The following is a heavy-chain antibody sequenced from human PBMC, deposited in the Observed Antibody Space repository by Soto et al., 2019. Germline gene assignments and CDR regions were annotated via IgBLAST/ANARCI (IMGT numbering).Heavy chain of an antibody. CDR2: ISGSGGST. CDR1: GFTFSSYA. CDR3: AKLRAASSPGRKNYYYYYYMDV. Sequence: GGSLRLSCAASGFTFSSYAMSWVRHAPGKGLEWVSAISGSGGSTYYADSVKGRFTISRDNSKNTLYLQMNSLRAEDTAVYYCAKLRAASSPGRKNYYYYYYMDVWGKGTTVTVSS. D-gene: IGHD2-15*01. V-gene: IGHV3-23*01. J-gene: IGHJ6*03.